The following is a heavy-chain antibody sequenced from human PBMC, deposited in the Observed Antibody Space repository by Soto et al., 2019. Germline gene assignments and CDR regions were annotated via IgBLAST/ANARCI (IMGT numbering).Heavy chain of an antibody. CDR2: ISYDGSNK. Sequence: QVQLVESGGGVVQPGRSLRLSCAASGFTFSSYGIHWVRQAPGKGLEWVAVISYDGSNKYYADSVKGRFTISRDNSKNTLYLQMNSLRAEDTAVYYCAKDLYSGSSHPDYWGQRTLVTVSS. V-gene: IGHV3-30*18. CDR1: GFTFSSYG. J-gene: IGHJ4*02. D-gene: IGHD1-26*01. CDR3: AKDLYSGSSHPDY.